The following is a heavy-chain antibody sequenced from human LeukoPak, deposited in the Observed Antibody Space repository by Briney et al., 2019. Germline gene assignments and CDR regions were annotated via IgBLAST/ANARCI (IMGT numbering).Heavy chain of an antibody. V-gene: IGHV3-21*01. Sequence: GGSLRLSCAASGFTLSTYNTHWVRQAPREGLEWVSSITSSSTYYADSVKGRFTISRDNAKNSLYLQMNSLRAEDTAVYYCARERVTTTAFDIWGQGTMVTVSS. CDR1: GFTLSTYN. J-gene: IGHJ3*02. D-gene: IGHD5-12*01. CDR2: ITSSSTY. CDR3: ARERVTTTAFDI.